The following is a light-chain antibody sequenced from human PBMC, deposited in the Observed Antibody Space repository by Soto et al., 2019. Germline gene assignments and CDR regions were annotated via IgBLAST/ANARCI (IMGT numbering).Light chain of an antibody. V-gene: IGKV1-27*01. CDR3: QKYDRAPLT. CDR1: HDIRNY. Sequence: DIQMTQSPSSLSASVGARVTITFRPSHDIRNYLAWYQQKPEQGPKLLIYVASTLHSGVPSRFSGSGSGTEFTLTITSLPPEYVATYYWQKYDRAPLTFGGGTRIEI. CDR2: VAS. J-gene: IGKJ4*01.